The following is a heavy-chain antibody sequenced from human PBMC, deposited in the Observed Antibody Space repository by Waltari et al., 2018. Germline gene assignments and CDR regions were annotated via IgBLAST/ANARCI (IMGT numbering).Heavy chain of an antibody. CDR3: ARATMVRGVYWYFDL. V-gene: IGHV3-21*01. D-gene: IGHD3-10*01. J-gene: IGHJ2*01. CDR1: GFTFSSYS. Sequence: EVQLVESGGGLVKPGGSLRLSCAASGFTFSSYSMNWVRQAPGKGLEWVSSISSSSSYIYYADSVKGRFTISRDNAKNSLYLQMNSLRAEDTAVYYCARATMVRGVYWYFDLWGRGTLVTVSS. CDR2: ISSSSSYI.